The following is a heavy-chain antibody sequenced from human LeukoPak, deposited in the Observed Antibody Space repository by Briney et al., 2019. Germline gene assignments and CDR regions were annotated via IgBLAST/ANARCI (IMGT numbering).Heavy chain of an antibody. CDR2: INTNTGSP. J-gene: IGHJ4*02. D-gene: IGHD4-17*01. V-gene: IGHV7-4-1*02. Sequence: ASVKVSCKASGYTFSTYPMNWVRQAPGQGLEWMGWINTNTGSPTYAQGLTGRFVFSLDTSVSTAFLQINSLKAEDTALYYCARSNNDGDYLGVGFDYWGQGTLVTVSS. CDR1: GYTFSTYP. CDR3: ARSNNDGDYLGVGFDY.